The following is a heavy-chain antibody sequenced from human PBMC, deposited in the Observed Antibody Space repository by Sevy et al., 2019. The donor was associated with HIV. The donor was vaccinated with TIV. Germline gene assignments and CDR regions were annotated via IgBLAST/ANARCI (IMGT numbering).Heavy chain of an antibody. CDR1: GYNFNTYG. J-gene: IGHJ4*02. V-gene: IGHV1-18*01. CDR2: IGVNNGKT. CDR3: ARDSYYYDMHSSYRPPDY. Sequence: ASVKVSCKASGYNFNTYGITWVRQAPGQGLEWVGWIGVNNGKTNYAARLQARMSRTADTSTSTVYMELRTLTSDDTAMYFCARDSYYYDMHSSYRPPDYWGQGTLVTVSS. D-gene: IGHD3-22*01.